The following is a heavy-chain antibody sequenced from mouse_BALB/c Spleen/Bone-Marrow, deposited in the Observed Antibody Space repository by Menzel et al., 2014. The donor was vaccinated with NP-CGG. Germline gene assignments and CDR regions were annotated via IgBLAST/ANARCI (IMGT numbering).Heavy chain of an antibody. CDR2: ISDGGSYT. D-gene: IGHD2-1*01. CDR1: GFTFSDYY. V-gene: IGHV5-4*02. Sequence: EVKLVESGGGLVKPGGSLKLSCAASGFTFSDYYMYWVRQTPEKRLEWVATISDGGSYTYYPDSVKGRFTISRDNAKNNLYLQMSSLKSEDTAMYYCARYGNYPMDYWGQGTSVTVPS. J-gene: IGHJ4*01. CDR3: ARYGNYPMDY.